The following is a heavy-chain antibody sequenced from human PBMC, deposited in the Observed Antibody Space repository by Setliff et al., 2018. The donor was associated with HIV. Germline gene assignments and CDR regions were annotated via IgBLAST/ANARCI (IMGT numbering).Heavy chain of an antibody. J-gene: IGHJ4*02. V-gene: IGHV4-39*01. CDR2: MHHSGST. D-gene: IGHD6-6*01. Sequence: PSETLSLTCTVSGDSITSNSYYWGWIRQSPGKGLEWIGTMHHSGSTYYNPSLKSRVAISVDPSKNQFSLQLSSVTAADTAVYYCARRYSSSSEIQVDYWGQGTLVTV. CDR3: ARRYSSSSEIQVDY. CDR1: GDSITSNSYY.